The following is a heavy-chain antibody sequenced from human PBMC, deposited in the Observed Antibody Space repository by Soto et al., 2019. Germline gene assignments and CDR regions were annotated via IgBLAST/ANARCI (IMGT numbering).Heavy chain of an antibody. J-gene: IGHJ3*01. CDR1: GGTFSSYT. Sequence: QVQLVQSGAEVKKPGSSVKVSCKASGGTFSSYTISWVRQAPGQGLEWMGRISPILGIANYAQKFQGRVTITADKSTSTAYMELSSLRSEDTAVYYCARDSPEERTGYYVDAAFDVWGQGTMVTVSS. V-gene: IGHV1-69*08. CDR2: ISPILGIA. D-gene: IGHD3-9*01. CDR3: ARDSPEERTGYYVDAAFDV.